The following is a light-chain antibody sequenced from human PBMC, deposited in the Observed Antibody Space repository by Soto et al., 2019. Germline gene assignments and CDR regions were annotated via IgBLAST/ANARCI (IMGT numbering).Light chain of an antibody. Sequence: EIVLTQSPGTLSLSPGERATLSCRASQSINNNYLAWYQQKRGQAPRLLIYGASSRATGIPDRFSGSGSGKDFTLTNSRLEAEDFAVYYCQQYGGSPRTFGQGTKVEIK. CDR1: QSINNNY. CDR3: QQYGGSPRT. J-gene: IGKJ1*01. CDR2: GAS. V-gene: IGKV3-20*01.